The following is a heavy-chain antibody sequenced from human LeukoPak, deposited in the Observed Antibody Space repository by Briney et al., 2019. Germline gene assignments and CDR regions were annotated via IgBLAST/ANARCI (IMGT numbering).Heavy chain of an antibody. CDR1: SGSISNYY. V-gene: IGHV4-4*07. CDR3: AREVASVVTPVSRWLDP. J-gene: IGHJ5*02. D-gene: IGHD4-23*01. Sequence: SETLSLTCSVSSGSISNYYWTWIRQPAGGGLEWIGRMHSSGNNNYNASPKSRVTMSFDTSKNQFFLRLNSVTAADTAVYFCAREVASVVTPVSRWLDPWGQGTLVTVSS. CDR2: MHSSGNN.